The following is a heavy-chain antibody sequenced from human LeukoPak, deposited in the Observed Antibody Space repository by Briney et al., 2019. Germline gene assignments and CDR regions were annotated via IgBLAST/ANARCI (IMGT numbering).Heavy chain of an antibody. V-gene: IGHV3-30*04. CDR2: ISYDGSNK. CDR1: GFTFSSYA. D-gene: IGHD6-13*01. Sequence: GGSLRLSCAASGFTFSSYAMHWVRQAPGKGLEWVSVISYDGSNKYYADSVKGRFTISRDNSKNTLYLQMNSLRAEDTAVYYCARDGNSAIAAAGSSPDYYYYGMDVWGKGTTVTVSS. J-gene: IGHJ6*04. CDR3: ARDGNSAIAAAGSSPDYYYYGMDV.